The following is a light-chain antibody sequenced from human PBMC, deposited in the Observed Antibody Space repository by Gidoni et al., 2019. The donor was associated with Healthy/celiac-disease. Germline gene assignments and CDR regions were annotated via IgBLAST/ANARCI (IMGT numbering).Light chain of an antibody. CDR1: SSNIGSNT. CDR2: SNN. Sequence: HSVLTQPPSASGTPGQRVTISCSGSSSNIGSNTVNWYQPLPGTAPKLLSYSNNQRPSGVPDRCSGSKSGTSASLAISGLQSEDEADYYCAAWDDSLNGLYVFGTGTKVTVL. J-gene: IGLJ1*01. CDR3: AAWDDSLNGLYV. V-gene: IGLV1-44*01.